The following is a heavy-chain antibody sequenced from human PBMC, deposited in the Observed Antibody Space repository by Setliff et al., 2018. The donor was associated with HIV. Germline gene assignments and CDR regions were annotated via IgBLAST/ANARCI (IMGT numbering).Heavy chain of an antibody. Sequence: ASVKVSCKASGYTFTGDYINWVRQAPGQGLEWMGWINPNSGGTNYAQKFQGRVTMTRDTSISTAYMELSRLRSDDAAVYYCASGGDYRNSDDAFDIWGQGTLVTVS. CDR3: ASGGDYRNSDDAFDI. J-gene: IGHJ3*02. D-gene: IGHD4-17*01. V-gene: IGHV1-2*02. CDR2: INPNSGGT. CDR1: GYTFTGDY.